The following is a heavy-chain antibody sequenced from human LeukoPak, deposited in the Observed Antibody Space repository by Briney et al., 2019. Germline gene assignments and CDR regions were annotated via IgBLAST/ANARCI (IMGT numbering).Heavy chain of an antibody. CDR2: IWYDGSNK. J-gene: IGHJ4*02. V-gene: IGHV3-33*01. D-gene: IGHD3-10*01. CDR3: ARESMVRGSYYFDY. Sequence: QPGGSLRLSCAASGFTFSSYGMHWVRQAPGKGLEWVAVIWYDGSNKYYADSVKGRFTISRDNPKNTLYLQMNSLRAEDTAVYYCARESMVRGSYYFDYWGQGTLVTVSS. CDR1: GFTFSSYG.